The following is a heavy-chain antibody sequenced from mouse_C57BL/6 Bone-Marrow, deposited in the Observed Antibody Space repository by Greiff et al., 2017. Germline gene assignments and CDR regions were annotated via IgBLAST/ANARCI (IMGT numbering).Heavy chain of an antibody. D-gene: IGHD5-2*01. Sequence: VQLQQPGAELVMPGASVKLSCKASGYTFTSYWMHWVKQRPGQGLEWIGEIDPSDSYTNYNQKFKGKSTLTVDKSSSTAYMQLSSLTSEDSAVYYCARGIRYFDVWGTGTTVTVSS. V-gene: IGHV1-69*01. CDR1: GYTFTSYW. J-gene: IGHJ1*03. CDR2: IDPSDSYT. CDR3: ARGIRYFDV.